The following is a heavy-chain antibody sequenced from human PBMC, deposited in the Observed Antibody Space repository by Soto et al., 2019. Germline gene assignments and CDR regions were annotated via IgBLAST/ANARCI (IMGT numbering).Heavy chain of an antibody. V-gene: IGHV4-59*13. CDR1: GVSLHPYQ. CDR3: AGYCSSSICPDDHYFALEG. CDR2: ISDGGST. Sequence: SYTPSFIGQTSGVSLHPYQWQSVRQSPGNRLEWIGYISDGGSTNYNPSLKRRVTISVDTSKKQVSRKLSSVSAADTARYFCAGYCSSSICPDDHYFALEGWGPETTVPVSS. J-gene: IGHJ6*02. D-gene: IGHD2-2*01.